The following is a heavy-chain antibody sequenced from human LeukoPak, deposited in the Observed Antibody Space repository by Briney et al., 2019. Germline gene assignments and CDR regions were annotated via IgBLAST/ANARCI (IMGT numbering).Heavy chain of an antibody. CDR2: ISSSSSYI. D-gene: IGHD2-21*02. Sequence: PGGSLRLSCAASGFTFSSYSMNWVRQAPGKGLEWVSSISSSSSYIYYADSVKGRFTISRDNSKNTLYLQMNSLRAEDTAVYYCARDKTAYCGGDCYSGWDAFDIWGQGTMVTVSS. CDR3: ARDKTAYCGGDCYSGWDAFDI. CDR1: GFTFSSYS. V-gene: IGHV3-21*01. J-gene: IGHJ3*02.